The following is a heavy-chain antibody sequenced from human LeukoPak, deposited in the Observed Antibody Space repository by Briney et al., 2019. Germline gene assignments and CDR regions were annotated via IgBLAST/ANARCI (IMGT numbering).Heavy chain of an antibody. CDR3: ARHRSDTGGKKGVNWFDP. CDR2: IYFGGTT. V-gene: IGHV4-59*01. J-gene: IGHJ5*02. D-gene: IGHD4-23*01. CDR1: GGSIKNYY. Sequence: SETLSLTCSVSGGSIKNYYWSWIRQPPGKGLEWLGNIYFGGTTDYNSSLKSRLTISVDTFKNQLSMNLQSVTAADTATYYCARHRSDTGGKKGVNWFDPWGQGTLVTVSS.